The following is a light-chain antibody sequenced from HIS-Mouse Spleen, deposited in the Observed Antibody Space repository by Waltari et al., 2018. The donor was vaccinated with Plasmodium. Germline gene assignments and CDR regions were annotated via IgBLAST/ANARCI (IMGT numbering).Light chain of an antibody. J-gene: IGKJ3*01. CDR3: QQYNNWSFT. CDR2: GAS. Sequence: EIVMTQSPATLSVSPGERATLSCRAGQSVSSNIAWYQQKPGQTPRLRIYGASTSATGIPPRFSGSGSGTEFTLTISSLQSEDFAVYYCQQYNNWSFTFGPGTKVDIK. V-gene: IGKV3-15*01. CDR1: QSVSSN.